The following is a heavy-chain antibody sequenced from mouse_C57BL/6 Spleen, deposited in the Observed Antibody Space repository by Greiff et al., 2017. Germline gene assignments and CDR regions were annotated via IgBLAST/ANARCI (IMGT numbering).Heavy chain of an antibody. Sequence: QVQLQQPGAELVRPGASVKLSCKASGYTFTSYWMHWVKQRPGQGLEWIGMIHPNSGSTNYNEKFKSKATLTVDKSSSTAYMQLSSLTSEDSAVYYCAPTVVEYYFDYWGKGTTLTVSS. CDR2: IHPNSGST. D-gene: IGHD1-1*01. CDR1: GYTFTSYW. V-gene: IGHV1-64*01. J-gene: IGHJ2*01. CDR3: APTVVEYYFDY.